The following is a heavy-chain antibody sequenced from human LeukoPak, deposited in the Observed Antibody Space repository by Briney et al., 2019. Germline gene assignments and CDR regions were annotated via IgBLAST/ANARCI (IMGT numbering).Heavy chain of an antibody. D-gene: IGHD3-22*01. CDR1: GYTFTSYD. CDR3: ARDGRITMINWFDP. V-gene: IGHV1-2*02. CDR2: INPNSGGT. J-gene: IGHJ5*02. Sequence: ASVKVSCKASGYTFTSYDINWVRQATGQGLEWMGWINPNSGGTNYAQKFQGRVTMTRDTSISTAYMELSRLRSDDTAVYYCARDGRITMINWFDPWGQGTLVTVSS.